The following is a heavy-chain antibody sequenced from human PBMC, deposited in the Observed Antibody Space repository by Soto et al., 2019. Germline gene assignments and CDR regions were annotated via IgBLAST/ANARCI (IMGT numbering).Heavy chain of an antibody. Sequence: SVKISCKAAGGSFGNSAINWVRQTPGQGLEWLGGFIPVYRTLNYAQKFQGRVTITADESTGTAYMTLSSLASDDTAVYYCATGVIWIGYFTVDSWGQGTRVTVSS. CDR2: FIPVYRTL. CDR1: GGSFGNSA. CDR3: ATGVIWIGYFTVDS. J-gene: IGHJ4*02. V-gene: IGHV1-69*13. D-gene: IGHD3-3*01.